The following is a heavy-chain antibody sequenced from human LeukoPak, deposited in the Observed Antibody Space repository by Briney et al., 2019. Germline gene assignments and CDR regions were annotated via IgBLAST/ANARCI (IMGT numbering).Heavy chain of an antibody. V-gene: IGHV1-2*02. CDR1: GYTFTGYY. D-gene: IGHD3-9*01. CDR2: INPNTGGT. CDR3: ARSLLRITIFCPPGY. J-gene: IGHJ4*02. Sequence: GASVKVSCKASGYTFTGYYMHWVRQAPGQGLEWMGWINPNTGGTNYAQKFQGRVTMTRDTSISTAYMELSRLRSDDTAVYYCARSLLRITIFCPPGYWGQGTLVTVSS.